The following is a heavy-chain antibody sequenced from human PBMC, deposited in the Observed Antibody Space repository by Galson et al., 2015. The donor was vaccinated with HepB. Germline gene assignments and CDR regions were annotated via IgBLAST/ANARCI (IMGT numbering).Heavy chain of an antibody. V-gene: IGHV3-33*01. CDR1: GFTFSSYG. Sequence: SLRLSCAASGFTFSSYGMHWVRQAPGKGLEWVAVIWYDGSNKYYADTVKGRFTISRDNSKNTLYLQMNSLRAEDTAVYYCARDQGNEYSSSPGVLQHWGQGTLVTVSS. D-gene: IGHD6-6*01. CDR3: ARDQGNEYSSSPGVLQH. J-gene: IGHJ1*01. CDR2: IWYDGSNK.